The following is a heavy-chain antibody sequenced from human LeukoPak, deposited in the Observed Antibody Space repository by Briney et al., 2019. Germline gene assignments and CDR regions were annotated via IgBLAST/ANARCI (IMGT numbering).Heavy chain of an antibody. CDR1: GLTFRSIA. D-gene: IGHD2-21*02. CDR3: AKHPGGTAGSPIDY. J-gene: IGHJ4*02. CDR2: ISGSGGST. Sequence: PGGSLRLSCAAPGLTFRSIAMSWVRQAQGKGWEGVSAISGSGGSTYYADSVKGRFTISRDNSKNTLYLQMNSLRAEDTAVYYCAKHPGGTAGSPIDYWGQGTLVTVSS. V-gene: IGHV3-23*01.